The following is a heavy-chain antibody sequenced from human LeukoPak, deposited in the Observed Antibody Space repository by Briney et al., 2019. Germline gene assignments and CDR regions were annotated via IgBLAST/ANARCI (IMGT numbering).Heavy chain of an antibody. CDR1: VGSFSSYA. D-gene: IGHD5-18*01. CDR2: IIPVFGTA. V-gene: IGHV1-69*06. J-gene: IGHJ6*03. Sequence: ASVNVSCKASVGSFSSYAISWVRQAPGQGLEWMGRIIPVFGTANYAQKFQERVTITADIVSSTAYLEVTSLTSDDTAVYFCAKQGAARQDYYMDVWGNGTTVTVSS. CDR3: AKQGAARQDYYMDV.